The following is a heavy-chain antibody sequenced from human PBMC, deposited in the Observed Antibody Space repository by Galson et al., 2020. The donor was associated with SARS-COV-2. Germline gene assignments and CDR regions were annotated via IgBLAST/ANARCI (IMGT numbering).Heavy chain of an antibody. CDR3: ARGFSTPYYYDSSGYYQRWYYYYYGMDV. Sequence: PSETLSLTCTVSGGSISSGGYYWSWIRQHPGKGLEWIGYIYYSGSTYYNPSLKSRVTISVDTSKNQFSLKLSSVTAADTAVYYCARGFSTPYYYDSSGYYQRWYYYYYGMDVWGQGTTVTVSS. CDR1: GGSISSGGYY. J-gene: IGHJ6*02. V-gene: IGHV4-31*03. CDR2: IYYSGST. D-gene: IGHD3-22*01.